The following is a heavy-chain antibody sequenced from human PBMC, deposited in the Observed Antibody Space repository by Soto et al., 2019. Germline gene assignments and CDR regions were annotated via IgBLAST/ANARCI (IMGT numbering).Heavy chain of an antibody. D-gene: IGHD3-10*01. CDR2: IYTSGST. Sequence: SETLSLTCTVSGGSISSYYWSWIRQPAGKGPEWIGRIYTSGSTNYNPSLKSRVTMSVDTSKNQSSLKLSSVTAADTAVYYCARAGGSGSYPPGTFDPWGQGTLGTVSS. J-gene: IGHJ5*02. V-gene: IGHV4-4*07. CDR1: GGSISSYY. CDR3: ARAGGSGSYPPGTFDP.